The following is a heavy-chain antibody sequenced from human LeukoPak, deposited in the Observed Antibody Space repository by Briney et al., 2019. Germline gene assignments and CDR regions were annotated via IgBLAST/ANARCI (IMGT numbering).Heavy chain of an antibody. CDR3: ARVPAYGDYFDY. CDR1: GFTFSDYY. CDR2: ISSSSSYT. V-gene: IGHV3-11*05. D-gene: IGHD4-17*01. Sequence: MTGGSLRLSCAASGFTFSDYYMSWIRQAPGKGLEWVSYISSSSSYTNYADSVKGRFTISRDNPKNSLYLQMNSLRAEDTAVYYCARVPAYGDYFDYWGQGTLVTVSS. J-gene: IGHJ4*02.